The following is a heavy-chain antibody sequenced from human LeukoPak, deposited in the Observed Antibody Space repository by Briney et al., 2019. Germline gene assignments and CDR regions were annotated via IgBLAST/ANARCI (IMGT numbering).Heavy chain of an antibody. CDR1: GYTFTGYY. D-gene: IGHD6-19*01. Sequence: ASVKVSCKASGYTFTGYYMHWVRQAPGQGLEWKGWINPNSGGTNYAQKFQGRVTMTRDTSISTAYMELSRLRSDDTAVYYCARPYSSGWYSGDYWGQGTLVTVSS. J-gene: IGHJ4*02. CDR3: ARPYSSGWYSGDY. V-gene: IGHV1-2*02. CDR2: INPNSGGT.